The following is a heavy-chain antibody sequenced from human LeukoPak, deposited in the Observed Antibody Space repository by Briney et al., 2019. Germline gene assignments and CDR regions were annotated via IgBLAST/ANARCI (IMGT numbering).Heavy chain of an antibody. D-gene: IGHD4-17*01. CDR3: AKDPNGDYIGAFDFQR. CDR2: ITGSGGNS. J-gene: IGHJ1*01. V-gene: IGHV3-23*01. Sequence: PGGNLSCSCAGSGFTCSNYAMIWVRQGPGNGLKGVSTITGSGGNSFYAGSVKVQFTISRNNSKNTLYLQMSSLRGDDTAVYYCAKDPNGDYIGAFDFQRWGQGTQVTVSS. CDR1: GFTCSNYA.